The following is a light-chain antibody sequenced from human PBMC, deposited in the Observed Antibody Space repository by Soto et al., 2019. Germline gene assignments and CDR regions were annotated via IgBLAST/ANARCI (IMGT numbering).Light chain of an antibody. CDR1: PNTRFN. CDR2: AAS. J-gene: IGKJ1*01. V-gene: IGKV3-15*01. CDR3: HQYDNWPGA. Sequence: EIVLTQSPATLSLSPGERATLSCRASPNTRFNLAWYQQKPGQAPRLLISAASTRATGIPARFSGSGSGTEFTLTISRLQSEDFAIYYCHQYDNWPGAFGQGTKVDIK.